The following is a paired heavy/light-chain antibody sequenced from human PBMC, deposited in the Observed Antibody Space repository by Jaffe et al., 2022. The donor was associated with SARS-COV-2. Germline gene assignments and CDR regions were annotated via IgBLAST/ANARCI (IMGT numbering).Light chain of an antibody. CDR3: QQYGSSPIS. J-gene: IGKJ5*01. CDR1: QSINSN. V-gene: IGKV3-20*01. CDR2: GAS. Sequence: EIVLTQSPGTLSLSPGARVTLSCRASQSINSNLAWYQQKPGLAPRLLIYGASNRATGIPDRFSGSGSGTDFTLTISRLEPEDSAVYYCQQYGSSPISFGQGTRLEIK.
Heavy chain of an antibody. CDR3: AKGGYYHSEGRSWFES. Sequence: EVQLVESGGYLVLPGGSLRLSCVTSGFTFRSYSMTWVRQSPGKGLEWVSVISGGGDYTDYADSVKGRFTISRDKTKDIVELQMNGLRAEDTAVYYCAKGGYYHSEGRSWFESWGQGTQVTVSS. CDR2: ISGGGDYT. D-gene: IGHD3-10*01. V-gene: IGHV3-23*04. CDR1: GFTFRSYS. J-gene: IGHJ5*01.